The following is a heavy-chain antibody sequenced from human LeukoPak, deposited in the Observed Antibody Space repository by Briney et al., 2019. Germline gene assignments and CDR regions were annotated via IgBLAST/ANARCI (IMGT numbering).Heavy chain of an antibody. J-gene: IGHJ6*03. CDR3: ARDRGEGATLRYYYYYMDV. Sequence: SQTLSLTCAISGDSVSSNSAAWNWIRQSPSRGLEWLGRTYYRSKWYNDYAVSVKSRITINPDTSKNQFSLQLNSVTPEATAVYYCARDRGEGATLRYYYYYMDVWGKGTTVTVSS. V-gene: IGHV6-1*01. CDR2: TYYRSKWYN. D-gene: IGHD1-26*01. CDR1: GDSVSSNSAA.